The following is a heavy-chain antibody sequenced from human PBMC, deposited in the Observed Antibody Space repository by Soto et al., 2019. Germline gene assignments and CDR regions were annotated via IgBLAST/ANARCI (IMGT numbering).Heavy chain of an antibody. D-gene: IGHD3-22*01. CDR2: IYPGDSDT. CDR1: GYSFTSYW. V-gene: IGHV5-51*01. Sequence: GESLKISCKGSGYSFTSYWIGWVRQMPGKGLEWMGIIYPGDSDTRYSPSFQGQVTISADKSISTAYLQWSSLKASDTAMYYCARSRSICPKYYDSSGYCHDAFDIWGQGTMVTVSS. J-gene: IGHJ3*02. CDR3: ARSRSICPKYYDSSGYCHDAFDI.